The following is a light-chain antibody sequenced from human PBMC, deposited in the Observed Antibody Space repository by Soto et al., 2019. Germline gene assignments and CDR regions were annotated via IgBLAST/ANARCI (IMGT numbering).Light chain of an antibody. CDR2: GAS. CDR3: QQYNNWPWT. Sequence: EIVMTQSPATLSVSPGERATLSCRASQSVSSNLAWYQQKPGQAPRLLIYGASTRATGIPARFSGSGSGTESTLTISSLQSEDFAVYYCQQYNNWPWTFGRGTKVEIK. J-gene: IGKJ1*01. CDR1: QSVSSN. V-gene: IGKV3-15*01.